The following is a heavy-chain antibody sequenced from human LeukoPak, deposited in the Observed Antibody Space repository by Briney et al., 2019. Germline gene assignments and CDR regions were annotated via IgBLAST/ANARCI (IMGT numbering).Heavy chain of an antibody. V-gene: IGHV1-18*01. J-gene: IGHJ4*02. CDR1: GYIFTSYG. CDR2: ISAYNGNT. D-gene: IGHD6-13*01. CDR3: ARGAAAAPHGPHDY. Sequence: GASVKVSCKASGYIFTSYGISWVRQAPGQGLEWMGWISAYNGNTNYAQKLQGRVTMTTDTSTSTAYMELRSLRSDDTAVYYCARGAAAAPHGPHDYWGQGTLVTVSS.